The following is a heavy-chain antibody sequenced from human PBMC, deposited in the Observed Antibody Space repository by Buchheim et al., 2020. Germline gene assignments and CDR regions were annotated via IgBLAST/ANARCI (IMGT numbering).Heavy chain of an antibody. D-gene: IGHD2-21*02. J-gene: IGHJ4*02. CDR1: GFIFSDYS. V-gene: IGHV3-48*02. CDR3: ASMVTPRY. Sequence: EVQLVESGGGLVQPGGSLRLSCAASGFIFSDYSMNWVRQAPGKGVEWVSKISTGSATTYYADSVKGRFTISRANAKNSLYLQMNSLRDEDTAVYYCASMVTPRYWGQGTL. CDR2: ISTGSATT.